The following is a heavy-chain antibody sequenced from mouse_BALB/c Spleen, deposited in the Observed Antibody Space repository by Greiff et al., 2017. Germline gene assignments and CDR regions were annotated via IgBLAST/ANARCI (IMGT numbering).Heavy chain of an antibody. CDR1: GFTFSSYA. CDR2: ISSGGSYT. Sequence: EVQVVESGGGLVKPGGSLKLSCAASGFTFSSYAMSWVRQTPEKRLEWVATISSGGSYTYYPDSVKGRFTISRDNAKNTLYLQMRSLRSEDTAMYYCACSRTAYGWFADGGQGTLVTVSA. V-gene: IGHV5-9-3*01. J-gene: IGHJ3*01. D-gene: IGHD6-5*01. CDR3: ACSRTAYGWFAD.